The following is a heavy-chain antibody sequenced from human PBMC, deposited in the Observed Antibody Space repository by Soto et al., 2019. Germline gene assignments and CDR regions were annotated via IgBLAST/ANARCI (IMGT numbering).Heavy chain of an antibody. Sequence: QVQLVESGGGVVQPGRSLRLSCAASGFTFSSYAMHWVRQAPGKGLEWVAVISYDGSNKYYADSVKGRFTISRDNSKNTLYLQMNSLRAEDTAVYYCAREKLYQWLVQYYFDYWGQGTLVTVSS. J-gene: IGHJ4*02. CDR3: AREKLYQWLVQYYFDY. CDR2: ISYDGSNK. V-gene: IGHV3-30-3*01. D-gene: IGHD6-19*01. CDR1: GFTFSSYA.